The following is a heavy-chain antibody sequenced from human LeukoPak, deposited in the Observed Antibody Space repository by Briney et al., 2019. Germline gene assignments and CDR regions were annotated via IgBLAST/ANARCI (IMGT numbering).Heavy chain of an antibody. D-gene: IGHD6-13*01. V-gene: IGHV3-33*01. CDR3: AREEAIAAAPGYYYYGMDV. CDR2: IWYDGSNK. J-gene: IGHJ6*02. Sequence: GRSLRLSCAASGFTFSSYGMHWVRQAPGKGLVWVAVIWYDGSNKYYADSVKGRFTISRDNSKNTLYLQMNSLRAEDTAVYYCAREEAIAAAPGYYYYGMDVWGQGTTVTVSS. CDR1: GFTFSSYG.